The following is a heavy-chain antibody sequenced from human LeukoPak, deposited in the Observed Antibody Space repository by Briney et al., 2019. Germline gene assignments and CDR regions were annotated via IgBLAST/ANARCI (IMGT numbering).Heavy chain of an antibody. Sequence: PGGSLRLSCAASGFTFSSFAMIWVRQPPGKGLEWVSSIFQGGGEIHYADSVRGRFTISRDNSKSTLFLQMNSLRAEDTAVYYCAKEGKTRNWNYSQAKPVYWGQGTLVTVSS. CDR3: AKEGKTRNWNYSQAKPVY. CDR1: GFTFSSFA. CDR2: IFQGGGEI. J-gene: IGHJ4*02. D-gene: IGHD1-7*01. V-gene: IGHV3-23*01.